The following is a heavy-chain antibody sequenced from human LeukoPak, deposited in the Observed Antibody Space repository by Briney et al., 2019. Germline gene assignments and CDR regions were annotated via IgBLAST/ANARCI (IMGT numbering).Heavy chain of an antibody. V-gene: IGHV4-39*07. CDR3: ASNMYYYGSGTDY. Sequence: SETLSLTCTVSGGSISSSSYYWGWIRQPPGKGLEWIGSIYYSGSTYYNPSLKSRVTISVDTSKNQFSLKLSSVTAADTAVYYCASNMYYYGSGTDYWGQGTLVTVSS. CDR2: IYYSGST. J-gene: IGHJ4*02. CDR1: GGSISSSSYY. D-gene: IGHD3-10*01.